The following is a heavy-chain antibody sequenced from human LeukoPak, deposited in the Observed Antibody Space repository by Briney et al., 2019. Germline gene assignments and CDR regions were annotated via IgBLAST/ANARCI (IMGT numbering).Heavy chain of an antibody. CDR1: GFTFTVSA. CDR2: INYIATHS. Sequence: GGSLRLSCAGSGFTFTVSAINWVRQAPGKGLEWVSSINYIATHSYYAGSVKGRFSMSRDDSKNSVYLQMDSLRAADTAIYYCARDPTRYLRYGYFDYWRQGAEDSVPS. D-gene: IGHD4-17*01. CDR3: ARDPTRYLRYGYFDY. V-gene: IGHV3-21*01. J-gene: IGHJ4*02.